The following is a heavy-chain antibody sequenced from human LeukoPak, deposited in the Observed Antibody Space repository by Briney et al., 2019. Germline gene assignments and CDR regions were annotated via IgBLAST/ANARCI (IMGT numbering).Heavy chain of an antibody. V-gene: IGHV1-18*01. CDR3: ARGAFGVVHDY. J-gene: IGHJ4*02. CDR2: ISAYNGNT. Sequence: ASVKVSFKASGYTFTIYGISWVRQAPGQGLEWMGWISAYNGNTNYAQKLQGRVTMTTDTSTSTAYMELRSLGSDDTAVYYCARGAFGVVHDYWGQGTLVTVSS. CDR1: GYTFTIYG. D-gene: IGHD3-3*01.